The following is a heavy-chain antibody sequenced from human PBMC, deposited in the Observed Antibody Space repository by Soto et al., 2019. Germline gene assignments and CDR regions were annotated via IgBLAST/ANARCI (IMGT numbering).Heavy chain of an antibody. CDR3: ARVGASLSLAN. CDR1: GFTFSSYN. J-gene: IGHJ4*02. Sequence: QVQMVESGGGVVQPGRSLRLSCEVSGFTFSSYNMHWVRQAPGKGLEWLAVISYTGREKFYADSVKGRSTISRDNSKNTLVLVTNSLRPEDTAVYFCARVGASLSLANWGQGTLVTVSS. D-gene: IGHD6-6*01. V-gene: IGHV3-30*01. CDR2: ISYTGREK.